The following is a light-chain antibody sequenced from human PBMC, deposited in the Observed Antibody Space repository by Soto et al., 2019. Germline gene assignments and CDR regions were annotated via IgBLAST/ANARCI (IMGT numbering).Light chain of an antibody. V-gene: IGLV1-40*01. CDR2: DIS. CDR3: QSYDTSLSGWVV. Sequence: QSVLTQPASVSGAPGQRVTISCTGGSSNIGAGYDVHWYRQLPGTAPELLIYDISNRPSGVPARFSGSKSCTSASLAITGLQADDEADYYCQSYDTSLSGWVVFGGGTKLTVL. CDR1: SSNIGAGYD. J-gene: IGLJ2*01.